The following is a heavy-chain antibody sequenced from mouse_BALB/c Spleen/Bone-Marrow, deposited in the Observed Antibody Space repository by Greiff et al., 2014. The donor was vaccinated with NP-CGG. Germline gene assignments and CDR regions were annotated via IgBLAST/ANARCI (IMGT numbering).Heavy chain of an antibody. Sequence: VQLQQSGAELVKPGASVKLSCKASGYTFTSYYMYWVKQRPGQGLEWIGEINPSNGGTNFNEKLKSKATLTVDKSSSTAYMQLSSLTSEDSAVYHCTREGDSPFAYWGQGTLVTVSA. CDR3: TREGDSPFAY. CDR2: INPSNGGT. V-gene: IGHV1S81*02. CDR1: GYTFTSYY. D-gene: IGHD2-13*01. J-gene: IGHJ3*01.